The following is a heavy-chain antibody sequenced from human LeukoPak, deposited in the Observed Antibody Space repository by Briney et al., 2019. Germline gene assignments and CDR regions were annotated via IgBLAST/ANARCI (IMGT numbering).Heavy chain of an antibody. CDR1: GASISSHY. J-gene: IGHJ4*02. CDR2: ISYSGNT. CDR3: ARAGGDISSSQDLDY. D-gene: IGHD6-6*01. Sequence: SETLSLTCTVSGASISSHYWSWIRQPPGKGLEWIGDISYSGNTNYNPSLKSRVTISVDTSKNQFSLKMTSVTAADTAMYYCARAGGDISSSQDLDYWGQGTLVTVSS. V-gene: IGHV4-59*11.